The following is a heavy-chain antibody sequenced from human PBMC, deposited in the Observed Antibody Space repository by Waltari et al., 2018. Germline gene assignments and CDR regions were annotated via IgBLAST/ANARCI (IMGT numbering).Heavy chain of an antibody. J-gene: IGHJ4*02. D-gene: IGHD2-21*02. CDR2: IYYSGST. CDR1: GGSISSYY. V-gene: IGHV4-59*12. CDR3: AREFGGDGDLDY. Sequence: QVQLQESGPGLVKPSETLSLTCTVSGGSISSYYWSWIRQPPGKGLEWIGYIYYSGSTNYNPSLKSRVTISRDNAKNSLYLQMNSLRAEDTAVYYCAREFGGDGDLDYWGQGTLVTVSS.